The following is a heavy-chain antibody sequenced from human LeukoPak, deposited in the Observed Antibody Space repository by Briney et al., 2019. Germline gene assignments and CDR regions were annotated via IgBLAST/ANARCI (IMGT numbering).Heavy chain of an antibody. CDR3: ARCTASCYANAFDV. D-gene: IGHD2-2*01. V-gene: IGHV3-23*01. CDR1: GFTLNNNA. J-gene: IGHJ3*01. Sequence: PGGSLRLSCATSGFTLNNNAMSWVRQAPGKRLEWVSAINGGGDATEYADSVKGRFTISRDNSKNTLYLQMNSLRPEDTAVYYCARCTASCYANAFDVWGQGTLLTVSS. CDR2: INGGGDAT.